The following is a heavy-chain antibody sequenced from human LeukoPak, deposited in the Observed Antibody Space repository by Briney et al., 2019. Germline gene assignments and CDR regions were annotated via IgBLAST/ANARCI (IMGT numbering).Heavy chain of an antibody. CDR3: TKGGGSGTKEVIDY. J-gene: IGHJ4*02. CDR2: ITFDGDYT. V-gene: IGHV3-43D*03. Sequence: GGSLRLSCAASGFTFSNAWMNWVRQAPGKGLEWVSLITFDGDYTYYADSVKGRFTISRDNSEDSLYLQMNSLRVEDTALYYCTKGGGSGTKEVIDYWGQGTLVTVSS. CDR1: GFTFSNAW. D-gene: IGHD3-10*01.